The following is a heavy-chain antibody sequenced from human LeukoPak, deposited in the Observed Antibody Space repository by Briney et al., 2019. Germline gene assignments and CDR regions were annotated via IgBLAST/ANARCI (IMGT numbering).Heavy chain of an antibody. CDR2: IYYSGST. J-gene: IGHJ5*02. D-gene: IGHD2-21*02. V-gene: IGHV4-30-4*01. CDR1: GGSISSGDYY. Sequence: SETLSLTCTVSGGSISSGDYYWSWIRQPPGKGLEWIGYIYYSGSTYYNPSLKSRVTISVDTSKNQFSLKLSSVTAADTAVYYCARASYCGGVCYSGFDPWGQGTLVTVSS. CDR3: ARASYCGGVCYSGFDP.